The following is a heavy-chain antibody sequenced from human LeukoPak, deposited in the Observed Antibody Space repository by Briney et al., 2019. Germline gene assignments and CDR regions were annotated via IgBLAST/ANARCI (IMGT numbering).Heavy chain of an antibody. Sequence: GGSLRLSCAPSGFTFSDYSMNWVRQAPGKGLEWISYIGIDSGNTNYADSVKGRFTISGDKAKSSLYLQMNSLRVEDTAVYYCARDYKYAFDNWGQGTLVTVSS. CDR2: IGIDSGNT. D-gene: IGHD5-24*01. J-gene: IGHJ4*02. CDR1: GFTFSDYS. CDR3: ARDYKYAFDN. V-gene: IGHV3-48*01.